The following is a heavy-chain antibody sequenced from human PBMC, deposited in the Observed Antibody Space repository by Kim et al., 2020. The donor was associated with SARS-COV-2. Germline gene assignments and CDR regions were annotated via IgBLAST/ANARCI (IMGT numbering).Heavy chain of an antibody. J-gene: IGHJ6*02. CDR3: AALQPSQYQLYGMDV. CDR1: GFTFTSSA. D-gene: IGHD2-2*01. CDR2: IVVGSGNT. V-gene: IGHV1-58*02. Sequence: SVKVSCKASGFTFTSSAMQWVRQARGQRLEWIGWIVVGSGNTNYAQKFQERVTITRDMSTSTAYMELSSLRSEDTAVYYCAALQPSQYQLYGMDVWGQGTTVTVSS.